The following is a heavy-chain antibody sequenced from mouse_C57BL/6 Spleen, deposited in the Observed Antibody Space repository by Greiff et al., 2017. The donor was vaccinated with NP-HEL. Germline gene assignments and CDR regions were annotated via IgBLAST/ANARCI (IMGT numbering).Heavy chain of an antibody. D-gene: IGHD2-10*01. J-gene: IGHJ4*01. CDR1: GFSLTSYG. CDR3: ARGPTYGAMDY. V-gene: IGHV2-2*01. Sequence: QVQLKESGPGLVQPSQSLSITCTVSGFSLTSYGVHWVRQSPGNGLEWLGVIWSGGSTDYNAAFISRLSISKDNSKSQVFFKMNSLQADDTAIYYCARGPTYGAMDYWGQGTSVTVSS. CDR2: IWSGGST.